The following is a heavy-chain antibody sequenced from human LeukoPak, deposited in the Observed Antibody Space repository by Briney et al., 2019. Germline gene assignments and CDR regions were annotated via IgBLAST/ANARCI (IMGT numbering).Heavy chain of an antibody. Sequence: NPPETLSLTCSVSGGSIFADYWSWIRQPPGKGLEWIGYIYYSGSANYNPSLKSRITISVDTSKNKFSLRLRSVTAADTAIYYCARRTGSYFGQFDSWGQGTLVTVSS. CDR1: GGSIFADY. CDR3: ARRTGSYFGQFDS. V-gene: IGHV4-59*01. D-gene: IGHD3-10*01. CDR2: IYYSGSA. J-gene: IGHJ4*02.